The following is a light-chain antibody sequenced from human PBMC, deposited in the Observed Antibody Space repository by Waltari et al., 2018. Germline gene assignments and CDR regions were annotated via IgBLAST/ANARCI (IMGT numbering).Light chain of an antibody. CDR3: SSYTSTTIYYV. Sequence: QSALTQPASVSGSPGQSITISCTGTSSDVGGYNYVSWYQQHPGKAPKLMIYDVTNRPSGVSSRFSGSKSGNTASLTISGLQAEDEADYYCSSYTSTTIYYVFGTGTKVTVL. V-gene: IGLV2-14*03. CDR2: DVT. CDR1: SSDVGGYNY. J-gene: IGLJ1*01.